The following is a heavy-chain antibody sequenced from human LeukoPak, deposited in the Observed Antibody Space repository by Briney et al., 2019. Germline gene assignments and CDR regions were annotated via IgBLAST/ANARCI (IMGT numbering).Heavy chain of an antibody. Sequence: SETLSLTCAVYGGSFSGYYWSWIRQPPGKWLEWIGEINHSGSTNYNPSLKSRVTIPVDTSKNQFSLKLSSVTAAATAVYYCARGRYSSGWSISYYFDYWGQGTLVTVSS. J-gene: IGHJ4*02. CDR2: INHSGST. CDR3: ARGRYSSGWSISYYFDY. V-gene: IGHV4-34*01. CDR1: GGSFSGYY. D-gene: IGHD6-19*01.